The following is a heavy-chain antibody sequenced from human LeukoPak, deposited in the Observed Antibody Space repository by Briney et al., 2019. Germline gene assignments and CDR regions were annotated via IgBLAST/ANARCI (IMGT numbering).Heavy chain of an antibody. V-gene: IGHV1-46*01. CDR2: INPSGGST. CDR1: GYTFTSYY. D-gene: IGHD3-22*01. Sequence: ASVKVSCKASGYTFTSYYMHWVRQAPGQGLEWMGIINPSGGSTSYAQKFQGRVTMTRDTSISTAYMELSRLRSDDTAVYYCATHDPTYYYDSSGYYYALWYWGQGTLVTVSS. CDR3: ATHDPTYYYDSSGYYYALWY. J-gene: IGHJ4*02.